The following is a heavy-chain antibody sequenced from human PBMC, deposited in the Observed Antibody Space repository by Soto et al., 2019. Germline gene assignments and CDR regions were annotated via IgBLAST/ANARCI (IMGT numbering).Heavy chain of an antibody. CDR3: ARFLMPVGYTDV. V-gene: IGHV3-33*01. Sequence: QVQLVESGGGVVQPGRSLRLSCAASGFTFSSYGMHWVRQAPGKGLEWVAVIWYDGSNKYYADSVKGRFTISRDNSKNTLYLQMNSLRAEDTAVYYCARFLMPVGYTDVWGKGTTVTVSS. CDR2: IWYDGSNK. J-gene: IGHJ6*03. CDR1: GFTFSSYG. D-gene: IGHD2-2*01.